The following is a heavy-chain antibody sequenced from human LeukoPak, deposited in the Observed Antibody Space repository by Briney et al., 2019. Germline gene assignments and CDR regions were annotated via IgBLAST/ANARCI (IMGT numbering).Heavy chain of an antibody. CDR1: GGSICTESCY. CDR2: MYYGGTT. V-gene: IGHV4-39*02. Sequence: SETLSLTCSVSGGSICTESCYGGWGRQPPGKGLEWIESMYYGGTTYFIPSLKSRVTLSVDTSKNAFSLRLSSVTAADSAVYFCATGKYSGYYDYWGQGTLVTVSS. D-gene: IGHD5-12*01. J-gene: IGHJ4*02. CDR3: ATGKYSGYYDY.